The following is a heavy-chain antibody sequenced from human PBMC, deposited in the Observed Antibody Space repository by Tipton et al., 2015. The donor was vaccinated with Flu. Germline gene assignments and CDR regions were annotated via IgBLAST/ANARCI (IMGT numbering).Heavy chain of an antibody. CDR3: AREVPRFSDIVIGPAAIHNCFDP. D-gene: IGHD2-2*01. Sequence: QSGPEVKKPGSSVRVSCKASGGTFSDYAINWVRQALGQGPEWMGGIILIFGTTDYAQKFQGRVTLTADKSTSTAYMELSSLRSDDTAVYYCAREVPRFSDIVIGPAAIHNCFDPWGQGTRVTVSS. CDR2: IILIFGTT. CDR1: GGTFSDYA. J-gene: IGHJ5*02. V-gene: IGHV1-69*06.